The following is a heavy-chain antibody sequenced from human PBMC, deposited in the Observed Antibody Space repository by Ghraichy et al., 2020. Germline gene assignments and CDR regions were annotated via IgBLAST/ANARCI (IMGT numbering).Heavy chain of an antibody. CDR3: ARHITPRPYYYDSSGYYY. V-gene: IGHV4-39*01. CDR2: IYYSGST. Sequence: SETLSLTCTVSGGSISSSSYYWGWIRQPPGKGLEWIGSIYYSGSTYYNPSLKSRVTISVDTSKNQFSLKLSSVTAADTAVYYCARHITPRPYYYDSSGYYYWGQGTLVTVSS. J-gene: IGHJ4*02. D-gene: IGHD3-22*01. CDR1: GGSISSSSYY.